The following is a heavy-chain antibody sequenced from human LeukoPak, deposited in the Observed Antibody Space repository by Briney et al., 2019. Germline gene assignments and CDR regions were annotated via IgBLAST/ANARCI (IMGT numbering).Heavy chain of an antibody. D-gene: IGHD2-2*01. CDR3: ARNYQLLSPWFDP. Sequence: SQTLSLTCTVSGGSISSGDYYWSWIRQPPGKGLEWIGYIYYSGSTYYNPSLKSRVTISVDTSKIQFSLKLSSVTAADTAVYYCARNYQLLSPWFDPWGQGTLVTVSS. V-gene: IGHV4-30-4*08. J-gene: IGHJ5*02. CDR1: GGSISSGDYY. CDR2: IYYSGST.